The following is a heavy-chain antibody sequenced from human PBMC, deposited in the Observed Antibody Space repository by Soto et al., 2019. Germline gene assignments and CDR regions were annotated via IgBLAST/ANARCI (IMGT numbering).Heavy chain of an antibody. Sequence: EVQLVESGGGLVQPGGSLRLSCVASGFTFSSDWMHWVRQGAGKGQVWVSRINMDGSVTNYADSVKGRFTISRDNAKNTVYRQMNSLRVEDTAVYYCARGPRGVYGNDYWGQGALVTVS. CDR1: GFTFSSDW. D-gene: IGHD2-8*02. J-gene: IGHJ4*02. CDR3: ARGPRGVYGNDY. V-gene: IGHV3-74*01. CDR2: INMDGSVT.